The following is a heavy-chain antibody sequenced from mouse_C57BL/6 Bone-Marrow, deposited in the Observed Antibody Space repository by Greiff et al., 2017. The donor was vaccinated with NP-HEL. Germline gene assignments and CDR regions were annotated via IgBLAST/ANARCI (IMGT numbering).Heavy chain of an antibody. CDR3: TGVDYYYGSSPYYFDY. D-gene: IGHD1-1*01. J-gene: IGHJ2*01. V-gene: IGHV6-6*01. CDR1: GFTFSDAW. CDR2: IRNKANNHAT. Sequence: EVKLVESGGGLVQPGGSMKLSCAASGFTFSDAWMDWVRQSPEKGLEWVAEIRNKANNHATYYAESVKGRFTISRDDSKSSVYLQMNSLRAEDTGIYYCTGVDYYYGSSPYYFDYWGQGTTLTVSS.